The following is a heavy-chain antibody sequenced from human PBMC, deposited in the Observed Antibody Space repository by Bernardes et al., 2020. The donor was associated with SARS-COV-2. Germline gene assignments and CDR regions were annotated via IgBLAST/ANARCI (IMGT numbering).Heavy chain of an antibody. V-gene: IGHV4-34*01. J-gene: IGHJ6*02. CDR3: ARGFWASPQPGKTAPYYYYYYGMDV. CDR1: GGSFSGYY. Sequence: SETLSLTCAVYGGSFSGYYWSWIRQPPGKGLEWIGEINHSGSTNYNPSLKSRVTISVDTSKNQFSLKLSSVTAADTAVYYCARGFWASPQPGKTAPYYYYYYGMDVWGQGTTVTVSS. CDR2: INHSGST. D-gene: IGHD2-2*01.